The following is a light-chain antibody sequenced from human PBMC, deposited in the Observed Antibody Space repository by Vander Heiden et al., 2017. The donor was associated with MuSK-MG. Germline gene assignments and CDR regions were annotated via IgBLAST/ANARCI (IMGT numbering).Light chain of an antibody. V-gene: IGKV1-39*01. Sequence: DIQMTQSPSSLSASVGDRVTITCRASQSISSYLNWYQQKPGKAPKLLIYAASSLQSGVPSRFSGSGSGTDFTLTISSRQPEDFATYYCQQRYSTPRDYTFGPGTKVDIK. J-gene: IGKJ3*01. CDR2: AAS. CDR3: QQRYSTPRDYT. CDR1: QSISSY.